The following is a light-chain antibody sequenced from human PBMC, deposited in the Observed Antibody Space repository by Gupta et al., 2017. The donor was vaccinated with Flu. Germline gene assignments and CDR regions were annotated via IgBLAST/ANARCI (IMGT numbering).Light chain of an antibody. CDR3: QLSSA. Sequence: EIVLTQSPATLPLSPGERTTLSCRASQTFPNFLAWYQHKPGQAPRLLIYDTSKRATGIPARFSGNGSGTDFFPPHNSLAPEDSAVYYGQLSSAFGGGTXVEIK. CDR1: QTFPNF. CDR2: DTS. J-gene: IGKJ4*01. V-gene: IGKV3-11*01.